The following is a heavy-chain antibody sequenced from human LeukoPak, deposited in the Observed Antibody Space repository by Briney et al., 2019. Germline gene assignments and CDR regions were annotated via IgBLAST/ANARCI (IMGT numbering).Heavy chain of an antibody. CDR1: GFTFSSYG. J-gene: IGHJ6*02. D-gene: IGHD3-10*01. V-gene: IGHV3-30*18. Sequence: PGRSLRLSCAASGFTFSSYGMHWVRQAPGKGLEWVAVISYDGSNKYYADSVKGRFTISRDNSKNTLYLQMNSLRAEDTAVYYYANSVSPDYYYYGMDVWGQGTTVTVYS. CDR3: ANSVSPDYYYYGMDV. CDR2: ISYDGSNK.